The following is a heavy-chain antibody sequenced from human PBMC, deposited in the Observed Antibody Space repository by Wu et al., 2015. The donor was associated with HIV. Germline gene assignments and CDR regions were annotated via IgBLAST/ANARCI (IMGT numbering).Heavy chain of an antibody. CDR1: GGTFRNHA. CDR3: CQYYYGSGSWVGPMDS. D-gene: IGHD3-10*01. V-gene: IGHV1-69*13. CDR2: IIPIFGTA. Sequence: QVQLVQSGAEVKKPGSSVKVSCKASGGTFRNHAVSWVRQAPGQGLEWMGRIIPIFGTANYAQKFQGRVTITADESTNTAYMELTSLKSEDTAVYYCCQYYYGSGSWVGPMDSWGQGTLVTVSS. J-gene: IGHJ4*02.